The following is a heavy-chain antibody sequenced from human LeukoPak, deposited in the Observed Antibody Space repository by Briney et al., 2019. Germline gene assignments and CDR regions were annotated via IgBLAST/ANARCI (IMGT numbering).Heavy chain of an antibody. V-gene: IGHV4-34*01. CDR1: GGSFSGYY. D-gene: IGHD6-19*01. CDR2: INDSGST. J-gene: IGHJ4*02. Sequence: SETLSLTCAVYGGSFSGYYWSWIRQPRGKWLEWIGEINDSGSTNYNPSLKSRVAISVDTSKNQFSVKLNSVTAADTAVYYCATGGSGPRLRYWGQGTLVTVSS. CDR3: ATGGSGPRLRY.